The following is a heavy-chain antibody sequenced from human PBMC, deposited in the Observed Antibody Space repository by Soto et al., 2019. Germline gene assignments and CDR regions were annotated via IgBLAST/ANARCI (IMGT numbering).Heavy chain of an antibody. CDR2: IYRTGTT. CDR1: VGPSTSNNW. D-gene: IGHD1-7*01. J-gene: IGHJ4*02. V-gene: IGHV4-4*02. Sequence: QVQLQESGPGLVNPSGTLSPTLAVSVGPSTSNNWWTWFRQPPGQGLEWIGEIYRTGTTNYNPSLKSRFTISLDKSENQFSLKVTSLTAADTAVYYCASRDPGTSVDYWGQGTLVTVSS. CDR3: ASRDPGTSVDY.